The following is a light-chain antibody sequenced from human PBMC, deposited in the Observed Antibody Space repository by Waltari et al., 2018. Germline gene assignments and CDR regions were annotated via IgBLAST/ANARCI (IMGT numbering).Light chain of an antibody. CDR2: AAS. J-gene: IGKJ4*01. Sequence: DIQMTHSPSSVSASVGDRVSITCRASQGISSWMVWYQQKPGKAPNLLIYAASSLQSGVPSRFSAYGSGTDFTLTISSLQPEDFATYYCQQAYSFPLTFGGGTKVQIK. V-gene: IGKV1-12*01. CDR1: QGISSW. CDR3: QQAYSFPLT.